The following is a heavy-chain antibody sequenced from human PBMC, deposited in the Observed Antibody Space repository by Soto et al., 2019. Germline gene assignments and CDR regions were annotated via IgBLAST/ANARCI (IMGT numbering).Heavy chain of an antibody. Sequence: QVQLQESGPGLVKPSETLSLTCTVSGGSISSYYWSWIRQPPGKGLEWIGYIYYSGSTNYNPSLKSRVTISVDTSKNQFSLKLSSVTAADTAVYYCARMTFDDYFDYWGQGTLVTASS. CDR2: IYYSGST. D-gene: IGHD2-21*02. CDR1: GGSISSYY. V-gene: IGHV4-59*01. CDR3: ARMTFDDYFDY. J-gene: IGHJ4*02.